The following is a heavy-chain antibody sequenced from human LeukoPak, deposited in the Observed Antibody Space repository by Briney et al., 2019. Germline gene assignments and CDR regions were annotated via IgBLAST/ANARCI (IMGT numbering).Heavy chain of an antibody. CDR2: ISSSSSYI. CDR1: GFTFSSYS. V-gene: IGHV3-21*01. J-gene: IGHJ6*03. CDR3: ASDLDQRNHYYMDV. Sequence: GGSLRLSCAASGFTFSSYSMNWVRQAPGKGLEWVSSISSSSSYIYYADSVKGRFTISRDNAKNSLYLQMNSLRAEDTAVYYCASDLDQRNHYYMDVWGKGTTVTVSS. D-gene: IGHD1-14*01.